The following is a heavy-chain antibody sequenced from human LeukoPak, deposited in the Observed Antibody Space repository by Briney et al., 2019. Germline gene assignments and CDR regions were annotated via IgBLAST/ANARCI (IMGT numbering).Heavy chain of an antibody. CDR1: GGSISSGGYS. V-gene: IGHV4-30-2*01. D-gene: IGHD3-10*01. CDR2: IYHSGST. J-gene: IGHJ5*02. Sequence: SETLSLTCAVSGGSISSGGYSWSWIRQPPGKGLEWIGYIYHSGSTYYNPSLKSRVTISVDRSKNRFSLKLSSVTAADTAVYYCARFGEVGWFDPWGQGTLVTVSS. CDR3: ARFGEVGWFDP.